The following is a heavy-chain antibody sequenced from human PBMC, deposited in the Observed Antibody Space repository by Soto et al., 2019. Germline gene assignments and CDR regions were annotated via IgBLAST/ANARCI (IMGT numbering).Heavy chain of an antibody. CDR2: ISYDGSNK. V-gene: IGHV3-30*18. CDR1: GFTFSSYG. Sequence: HPGGTLRLSCAASGFTFSSYGMHWVRQAPGKGLEWVAVISYDGSNKYYADSVKGRFTISRDNSKNTLYLQMNSLRAEDTAVYYCAKDPGAPYYDSSGYYPAIDYWGQGTLVTVSS. CDR3: AKDPGAPYYDSSGYYPAIDY. J-gene: IGHJ4*02. D-gene: IGHD3-22*01.